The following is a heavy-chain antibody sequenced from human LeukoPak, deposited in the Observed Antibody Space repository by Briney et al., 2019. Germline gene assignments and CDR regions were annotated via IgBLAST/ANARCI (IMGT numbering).Heavy chain of an antibody. CDR1: GFTFSSYA. V-gene: IGHV3-23*01. CDR3: AKVPDGSPRGYWYFDL. J-gene: IGHJ2*01. D-gene: IGHD3-10*01. CDR2: ISASGGST. Sequence: GGSLRLSCAASGFTFSSYAMSWVRQAPGKGLEWGSTISASGGSTYFADSVKGRFAISRDYSKNTLYVQMTSLRAEDTAVYYCAKVPDGSPRGYWYFDLWGRGTLVTVSS.